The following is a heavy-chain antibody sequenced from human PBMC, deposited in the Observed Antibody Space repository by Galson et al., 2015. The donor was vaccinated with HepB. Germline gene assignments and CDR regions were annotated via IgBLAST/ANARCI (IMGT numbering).Heavy chain of an antibody. D-gene: IGHD4-11*01. CDR3: ASLGAAVTKFDP. CDR1: GFTFSSYS. CDR2: ISKTSATI. J-gene: IGHJ5*02. V-gene: IGHV3-48*02. Sequence: SLRLSCAASGFTFSSYSMNWVRQARGKGLEWISYISKTSATIYYADSVEGRFTISRDNADNKLYLQMTSLRDEDTAIYYCASLGAAVTKFDPWGRGTPVTVSS.